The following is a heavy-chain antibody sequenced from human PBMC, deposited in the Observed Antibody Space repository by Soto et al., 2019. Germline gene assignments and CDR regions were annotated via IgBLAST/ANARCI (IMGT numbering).Heavy chain of an antibody. CDR1: GSSISKSNF. CDR2: IYHSGST. J-gene: IGHJ4*02. Sequence: SETLTHICAVSGSSISKSNFWGRVHDPEGKGLEWIGEIYHSGSTIYKPCLKSRVTISVDKSKNQFSLKLTSVTAADKSVYYCARRGQELAATIDYWGLGILVTVYS. D-gene: IGHD1-26*01. CDR3: ARRGQELAATIDY. V-gene: IGHV4-4*02.